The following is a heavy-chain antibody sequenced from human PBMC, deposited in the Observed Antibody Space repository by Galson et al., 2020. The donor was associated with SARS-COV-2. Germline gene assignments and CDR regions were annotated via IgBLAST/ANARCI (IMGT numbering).Heavy chain of an antibody. J-gene: IGHJ4*02. CDR1: GASITDGNYY. V-gene: IGHV4-61*02. Sequence: SETLSLTCTVSGASITDGNYYWSWIRQPAGKGLEWIGRIYSLGSTKYNPSLGSRVTISEDMSKNQFSLHLTSVTAADTAVYYCARSTRGYYDFDYWGQGTLITVSS. D-gene: IGHD3-22*01. CDR2: IYSLGST. CDR3: ARSTRGYYDFDY.